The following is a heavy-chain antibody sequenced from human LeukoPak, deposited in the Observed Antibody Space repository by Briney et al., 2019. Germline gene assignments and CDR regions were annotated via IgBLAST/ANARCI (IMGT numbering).Heavy chain of an antibody. Sequence: KPGGSLRLSCAASGFTFSSYSMNWVRQAPGKGLEWVSSISSSSSYIYYADSVKGRFTISRDNSKNTLYLQMNSLRAEDTAVYYCAKGGLTVTTLGYPFPYYYMGVWGKGTTVTVSS. CDR3: AKGGLTVTTLGYPFPYYYMGV. J-gene: IGHJ6*03. CDR1: GFTFSSYS. V-gene: IGHV3-21*01. D-gene: IGHD4-11*01. CDR2: ISSSSSYI.